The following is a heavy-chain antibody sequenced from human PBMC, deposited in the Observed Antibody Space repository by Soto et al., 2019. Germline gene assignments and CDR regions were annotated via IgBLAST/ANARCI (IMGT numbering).Heavy chain of an antibody. CDR1: GFSLTNHW. D-gene: IGHD3-16*01. J-gene: IGHJ4*02. CDR2: INGDGSGT. CDR3: GSVFER. V-gene: IGHV3-74*01. Sequence: GGSLRLSCAASGFSLTNHWMHWVRQAPGKGLVWVSRINGDGSGTSYADSVKGRFTISRDDVKNSVYLQMNSLRAEDTAVYYCGSVFERWGQGTLVTVSS.